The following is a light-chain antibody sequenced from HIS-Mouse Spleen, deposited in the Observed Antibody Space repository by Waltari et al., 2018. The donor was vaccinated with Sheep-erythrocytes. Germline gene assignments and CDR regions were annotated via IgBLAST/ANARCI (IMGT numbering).Light chain of an antibody. J-gene: IGLJ3*02. V-gene: IGLV2-11*01. CDR3: CSYAGSYTFWV. CDR2: EVS. Sequence: QSALTQPRSVSGSPGQSVTISCTGTRSDVGGYHSLPWYQQHPGKAPKHMIYEVSKRPSGVPDRFSGSKSGNTASLTISGLQAEDEADYYCCSYAGSYTFWVFGGGTKLTVL. CDR1: RSDVGGYHS.